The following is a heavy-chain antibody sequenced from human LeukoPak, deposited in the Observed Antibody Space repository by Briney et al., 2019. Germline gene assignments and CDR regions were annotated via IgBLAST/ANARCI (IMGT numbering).Heavy chain of an antibody. Sequence: ASVTVSCKASGYTFTSYDISWVRQAPGQRLEWMGWINAGNGNTKYSQKFQGRVTITRDTSASTAYMELSSLRSEDTAVYYCARDSELGILDYWGQGTLVTVSS. CDR2: INAGNGNT. CDR1: GYTFTSYD. J-gene: IGHJ4*02. V-gene: IGHV1-3*01. D-gene: IGHD7-27*01. CDR3: ARDSELGILDY.